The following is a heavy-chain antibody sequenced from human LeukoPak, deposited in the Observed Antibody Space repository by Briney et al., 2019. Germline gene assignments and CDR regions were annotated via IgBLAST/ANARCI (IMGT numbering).Heavy chain of an antibody. D-gene: IGHD3-22*01. CDR1: GYTFGTHW. Sequence: ASVKVSCKASGYTFGTHWMHWVRQAPGQGLEWMGWINTNTGNPTYAQGFTGRFVFSLDTSVSTAYLQISSLKAEDTAVYYCAREGRRERRYYDSSGYSDFDYWGQGTLVTVSS. J-gene: IGHJ4*02. CDR3: AREGRRERRYYDSSGYSDFDY. CDR2: INTNTGNP. V-gene: IGHV7-4-1*02.